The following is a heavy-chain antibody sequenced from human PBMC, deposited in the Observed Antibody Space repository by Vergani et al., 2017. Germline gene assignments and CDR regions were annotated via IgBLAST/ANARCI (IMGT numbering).Heavy chain of an antibody. CDR1: GGSFSGYY. CDR3: ARLPEGGGTCLGRYFDWLPYDAFDI. CDR2: INHSGST. V-gene: IGHV4-34*01. Sequence: QVQLQQWGAGLLKPSETLSLTCAVYGGSFSGYYWSWIRQPPGKGLEWMGEINHSGSTNYNPTLKSRVTISVDTSKNQFCLKLSSVNAANTSVYYCARLPEGGGTCLGRYFDWLPYDAFDIWGQGTMVTVSS. D-gene: IGHD3-9*01. J-gene: IGHJ3*02.